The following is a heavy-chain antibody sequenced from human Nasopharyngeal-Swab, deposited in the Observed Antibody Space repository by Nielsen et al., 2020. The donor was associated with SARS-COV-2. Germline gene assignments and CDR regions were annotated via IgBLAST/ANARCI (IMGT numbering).Heavy chain of an antibody. CDR1: GFTFSNAW. V-gene: IGHV3-15*01. Sequence: GESLQISCAASGFTFSNAWMSWVRQAPGKGLEWVGRIKSKTDGGTTDYAAPVKGRFTISRDDSKNTLYLQMNSLKTEDTAVYYCTIIPLDILTGYYQYYFDYWGQGTLVTVSS. J-gene: IGHJ4*02. CDR3: TIIPLDILTGYYQYYFDY. D-gene: IGHD3-9*01. CDR2: IKSKTDGGTT.